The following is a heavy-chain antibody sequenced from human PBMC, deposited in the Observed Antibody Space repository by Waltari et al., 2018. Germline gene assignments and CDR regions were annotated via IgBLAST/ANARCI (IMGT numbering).Heavy chain of an antibody. CDR2: INPNCGTA. CDR3: ARVRVVLMVQGGMDV. Sequence: QVQLVQSGAEVKKPGSSVKVSCKASGGTFSSYAISWVRQAPGHGLEWMGGINPNCGTANYAQKFQGRVTMTADESTSTAYMELSSLRSEDTAVYYCARVRVVLMVQGGMDVWGQGTTVTVSS. CDR1: GGTFSSYA. D-gene: IGHD2-8*01. V-gene: IGHV1-69*01. J-gene: IGHJ6*02.